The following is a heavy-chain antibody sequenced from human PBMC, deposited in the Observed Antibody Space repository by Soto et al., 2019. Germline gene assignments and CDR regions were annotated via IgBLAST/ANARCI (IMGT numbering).Heavy chain of an antibody. D-gene: IGHD3-3*01. CDR1: GFTFSSYW. V-gene: IGHV3-21*01. CDR2: ISSSSSYI. Sequence: GGSLRLSCAASGFTFSSYWMHWVRQAPGKGLEWVSSISSSSSYIYYADSVKGRFTISRDNSKNSLYLQMNSLRAEDTAVYYYAKDGRKLSDFWNAFDIWGQGTMVTVSS. CDR3: AKDGRKLSDFWNAFDI. J-gene: IGHJ3*02.